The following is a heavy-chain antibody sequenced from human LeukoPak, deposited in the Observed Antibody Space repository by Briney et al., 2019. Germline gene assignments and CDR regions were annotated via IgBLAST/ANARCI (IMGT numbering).Heavy chain of an antibody. J-gene: IGHJ4*02. D-gene: IGHD6-19*01. CDR2: IKSKTDGGTT. Sequence: GGSLGLSCAASGFTFSNAWMNWVRQAPGKGLEWVGRIKSKTDGGTTDYAAPVKGRFTISRDDSKNTLYLQMNSLKTEDTAVYYCTTVYSSGWYYYYFDYWGQGTLVTVSS. CDR3: TTVYSSGWYYYYFDY. V-gene: IGHV3-15*01. CDR1: GFTFSNAW.